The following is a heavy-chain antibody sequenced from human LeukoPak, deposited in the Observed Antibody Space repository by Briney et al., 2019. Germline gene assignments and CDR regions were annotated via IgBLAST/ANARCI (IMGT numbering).Heavy chain of an antibody. CDR1: GYTFTGYY. D-gene: IGHD3-22*01. CDR3: AREGDYYDSSGYWRWFGP. V-gene: IGHV1-2*02. Sequence: ASVKVSCKASGYTFTGYYMHWVRQAPGQGLEWMGWINPNSGGTNYAQKFQGRVTMTRDTSISTAYMELSRLRSDDTAVYYCAREGDYYDSSGYWRWFGPWGQGTLVTVSS. CDR2: INPNSGGT. J-gene: IGHJ5*02.